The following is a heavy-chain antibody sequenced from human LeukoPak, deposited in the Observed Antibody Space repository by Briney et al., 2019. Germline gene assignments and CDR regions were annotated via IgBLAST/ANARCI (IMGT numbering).Heavy chain of an antibody. Sequence: ASVKVSCKASGYTFTSYDINWVRQATGQGLEWMGGMNPNSGNTGYAQKFQGRVIMTRNTSISTAYMELSSLRSEDTAVYYCARWGSGTAMVSMDVWGQGTTVTVSS. CDR3: ARWGSGTAMVSMDV. J-gene: IGHJ6*02. CDR1: GYTFTSYD. V-gene: IGHV1-8*01. D-gene: IGHD5-18*01. CDR2: MNPNSGNT.